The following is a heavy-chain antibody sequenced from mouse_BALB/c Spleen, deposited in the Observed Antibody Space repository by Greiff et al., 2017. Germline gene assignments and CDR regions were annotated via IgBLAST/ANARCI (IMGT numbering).Heavy chain of an antibody. Sequence: VQLQQSGPELVKPGASVKISCKASGYTFTDYNMHWVKQSHGKSLEWIGNIDPYYGGTSYNQKFKGKATLTVDKSSSTAYMQLKSLTSEDSAVYYCARWGTARASGAMDYWGQGTSVTVSS. CDR1: GYTFTDYN. CDR3: ARWGTARASGAMDY. D-gene: IGHD3-2*01. CDR2: IDPYYGGT. J-gene: IGHJ4*01. V-gene: IGHV1S29*02.